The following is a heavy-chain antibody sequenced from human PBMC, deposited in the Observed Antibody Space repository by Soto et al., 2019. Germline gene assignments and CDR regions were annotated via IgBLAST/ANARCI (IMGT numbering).Heavy chain of an antibody. CDR1: GFTFSSYG. Sequence: QVQLVESGGGVVQPGRSLRLSCAASGFTFSSYGMHWVRQAPGKGLEWVAVISYDGSNKYYADSVKGRFTISRDNSKNTLYLQMNSLRAEDTAVYYCAKHRGDGDYSFDYWGQGTLVTVSS. D-gene: IGHD4-17*01. CDR2: ISYDGSNK. CDR3: AKHRGDGDYSFDY. J-gene: IGHJ4*02. V-gene: IGHV3-30*18.